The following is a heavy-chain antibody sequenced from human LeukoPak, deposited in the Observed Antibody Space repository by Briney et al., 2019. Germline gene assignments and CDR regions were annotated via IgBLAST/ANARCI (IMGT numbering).Heavy chain of an antibody. CDR2: ISSSGDTI. D-gene: IGHD1-26*01. CDR3: ARDRGGNYFGLLYYFDY. J-gene: IGHJ4*02. V-gene: IGHV3-11*01. Sequence: GGSLRLSCAASGFSFSDYYMTWIRQAPGKGLDWLSYISSSGDTIYYADSVKGRFTISRDNAKNSLYLQMNSLRAEDAAVYYCARDRGGNYFGLLYYFDYWGLGTLVTVSS. CDR1: GFSFSDYY.